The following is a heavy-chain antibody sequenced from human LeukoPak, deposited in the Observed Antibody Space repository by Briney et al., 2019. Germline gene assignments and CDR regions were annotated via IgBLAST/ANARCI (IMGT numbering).Heavy chain of an antibody. Sequence: PSETLSLTCTVSGGSISTYYWNWIRQPPGKGLEWIGYIYHSGSTNYNPSLQSRVTISVDTSKNQFSLNLNSVTAADTAVYYCAIGYVRSYYYYGMDVWGQGTTVTVSS. V-gene: IGHV4-59*01. CDR3: AIGYVRSYYYYGMDV. CDR1: GGSISTYY. CDR2: IYHSGST. D-gene: IGHD3-16*01. J-gene: IGHJ6*02.